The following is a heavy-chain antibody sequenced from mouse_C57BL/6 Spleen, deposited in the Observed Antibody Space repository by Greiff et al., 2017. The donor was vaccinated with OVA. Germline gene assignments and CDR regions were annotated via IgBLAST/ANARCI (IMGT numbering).Heavy chain of an antibody. V-gene: IGHV1-55*01. Sequence: QVQLQQPGAELVKPGASVKMSCKASGYTFTSYWITWVKQRPGQGLEWIGDIYPGSGSTNYNEKFKSKATLTVDTSSSTAYMQLSSLTSEDSAVYYCASRGANYLYAMDYWGQGTSVTVSS. CDR1: GYTFTSYW. D-gene: IGHD5-5*01. CDR3: ASRGANYLYAMDY. J-gene: IGHJ4*01. CDR2: IYPGSGST.